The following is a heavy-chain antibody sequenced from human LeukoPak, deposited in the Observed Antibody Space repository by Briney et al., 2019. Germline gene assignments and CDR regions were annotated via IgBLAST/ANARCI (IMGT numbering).Heavy chain of an antibody. D-gene: IGHD4-11*01. CDR1: GYTFTSYG. Sequence: ASVKVSCKASGYTFTSYGISWVRQAPGQRLEWMGWISAYNGNTNYAQKLQGRVTMTTDTSTSTAYMELRSLRSDDTAVYYCARDVPFRNYEGEGNWFDPWGQGTLVTVSS. J-gene: IGHJ5*02. CDR2: ISAYNGNT. V-gene: IGHV1-18*01. CDR3: ARDVPFRNYEGEGNWFDP.